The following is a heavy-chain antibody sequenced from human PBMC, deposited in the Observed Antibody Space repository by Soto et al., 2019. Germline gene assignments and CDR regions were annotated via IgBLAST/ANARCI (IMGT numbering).Heavy chain of an antibody. Sequence: QVQLVQSGAEVKKPGSSVKVSCKASGGTFSSYTISWVRQAPGQGLEWMGRSIPILGIANYAQKFQGRVTITADKSTSTAYMELSSLRSEDTAVYYCARDRPGIAAAGRTGIDYWGQGTLVTVSS. J-gene: IGHJ4*02. CDR1: GGTFSSYT. CDR2: SIPILGIA. D-gene: IGHD6-13*01. V-gene: IGHV1-69*08. CDR3: ARDRPGIAAAGRTGIDY.